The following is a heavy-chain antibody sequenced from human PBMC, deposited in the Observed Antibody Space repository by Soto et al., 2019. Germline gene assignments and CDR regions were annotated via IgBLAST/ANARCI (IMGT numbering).Heavy chain of an antibody. Sequence: GGSLRLSCAASGFTFSSYGMHWARQAPGKGLEWFVVISYFGINEYYADSVKGRFTISRDNSKNTLYLQMNSLRVEDTAVYYCAKDGSAIAAIDYWGQGTLVTVSS. CDR1: GFTFSSYG. CDR2: ISYFGINE. V-gene: IGHV3-30*18. CDR3: AKDGSAIAAIDY. D-gene: IGHD6-13*01. J-gene: IGHJ4*02.